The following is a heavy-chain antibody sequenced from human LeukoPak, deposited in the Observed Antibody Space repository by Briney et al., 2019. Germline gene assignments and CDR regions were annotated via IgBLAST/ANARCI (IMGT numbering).Heavy chain of an antibody. D-gene: IGHD4-23*01. CDR1: GSSIGSYK. CDR3: ARSVYGGQTGSWFDP. CDR2: IYYSGST. J-gene: IGHJ5*02. V-gene: IGHV4-59*01. Sequence: TLPLTCPVSGSSIGSYKWSWIRQPPGKGLEGIGNIYYSGSTNYNPSLKSRVTISVDTSKNQFSLKLSSVTAADTAVYYCARSVYGGQTGSWFDPWGQGTLVTVSS.